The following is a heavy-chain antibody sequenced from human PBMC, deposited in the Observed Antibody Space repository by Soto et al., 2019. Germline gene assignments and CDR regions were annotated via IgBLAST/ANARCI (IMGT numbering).Heavy chain of an antibody. V-gene: IGHV1-69*13. CDR3: ARDPLPSSSGPPTPRGFDP. CDR1: GGTFSSYA. J-gene: IGHJ5*02. Sequence: GASVKVSCKASGGTFSSYAISWVRQAPGQGLEWMGGIIPIFGTANYAQKFQGRVTITADESTSTAYMELSSLRSEDTAVYYCARDPLPSSSGPPTPRGFDPWGQGTLVTVSS. D-gene: IGHD6-6*01. CDR2: IIPIFGTA.